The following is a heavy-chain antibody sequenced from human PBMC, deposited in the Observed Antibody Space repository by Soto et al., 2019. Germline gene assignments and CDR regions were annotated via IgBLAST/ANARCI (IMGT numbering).Heavy chain of an antibody. CDR3: WRRGGNCDQ. V-gene: IGHV3-7*02. D-gene: IGHD3-3*01. J-gene: IGHJ4*02. CDR2: INQDGIDK. Sequence: QLVESGGGLVQPGGSLRLTCAASGFIFSGSWMSWVRQAPGKGLEWVANINQDGIDKYYVDSVKGRFTISRDNAKRSVFLQMNSRGEGDQVGFYLWRRGGNCDQWGQGTLVTVSS. CDR1: GFIFSGSW.